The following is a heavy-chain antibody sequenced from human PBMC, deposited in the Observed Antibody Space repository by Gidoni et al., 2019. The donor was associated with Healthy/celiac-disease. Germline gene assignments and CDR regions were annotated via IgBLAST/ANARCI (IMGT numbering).Heavy chain of an antibody. D-gene: IGHD3-22*01. CDR3: ARHDSSGYYPFDY. V-gene: IGHV4-39*01. Sequence: QLQLQESGPGLVKPSETLSLTCTVSGGSISSSSYYWGWIRQPPGKGLEWIGSIYYSGSTYYNPSLKSRVTISVDTSKNQFSLKLSSVTAADTAVYYCARHDSSGYYPFDYWGQGTLVTVSS. CDR1: GGSISSSSYY. J-gene: IGHJ4*02. CDR2: IYYSGST.